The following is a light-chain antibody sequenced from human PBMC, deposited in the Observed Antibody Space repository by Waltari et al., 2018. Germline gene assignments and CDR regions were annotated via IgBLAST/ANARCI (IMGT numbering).Light chain of an antibody. CDR1: QSVSSY. Sequence: EIVLTQSPATLSLSPGERATLSCRASQSVSSYLAWYQQKPGQAPRLLIYDESNWATSITARFSGSGAETDFTVTISSLEPEDFAVDYCQQRSNWFTFVGGTKVVIK. CDR3: QQRSNWFT. J-gene: IGKJ4*01. V-gene: IGKV3-11*01. CDR2: DES.